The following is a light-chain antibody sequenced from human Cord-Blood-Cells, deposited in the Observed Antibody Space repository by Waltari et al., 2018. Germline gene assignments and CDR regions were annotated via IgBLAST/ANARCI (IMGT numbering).Light chain of an antibody. J-gene: IGKJ3*01. CDR3: QQYDNLPFT. V-gene: IGKV1-33*01. Sequence: IQMTQYPSSLSASVGDRVTITCQASQDISNYLNWYQQKPGKAPKLLIYDESNLETGVPSRFSGSGSGTDFTFTISSLQPEDIATYYCQQYDNLPFTFGPGTKVDIK. CDR2: DES. CDR1: QDISNY.